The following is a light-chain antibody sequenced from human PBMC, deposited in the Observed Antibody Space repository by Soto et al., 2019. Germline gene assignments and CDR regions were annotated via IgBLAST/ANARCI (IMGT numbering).Light chain of an antibody. CDR2: DVS. J-gene: IGLJ1*01. CDR3: TSNTSSDTYV. CDR1: SSVVGGYNY. V-gene: IGLV2-14*01. Sequence: QSALTQPASVSGSPGQSITISCTGTSSVVGGYNYVSWYQQRPGKVPRLMIYDVSNRPSGVSNRFSGSKSGNTASLTISGLQAEDEADYYCTSNTSSDTYVFGTGTKVTVL.